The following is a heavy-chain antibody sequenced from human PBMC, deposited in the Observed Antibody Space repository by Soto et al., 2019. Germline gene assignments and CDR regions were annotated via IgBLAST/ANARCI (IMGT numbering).Heavy chain of an antibody. CDR2: IYYSGST. CDR1: GGSISSYY. CDR3: ARLATVTYIDY. D-gene: IGHD4-17*01. V-gene: IGHV4-59*08. J-gene: IGHJ4*02. Sequence: QVQLQESGPGLVKPSQTLSLTCTVSGGSISSYYWSWIRQPPGKGLEWIGYIYYSGSTNYNPSLKSRVTISVDTSKNQFSLKLSSVTAADTAVYYCARLATVTYIDYWGQGTLVPVSS.